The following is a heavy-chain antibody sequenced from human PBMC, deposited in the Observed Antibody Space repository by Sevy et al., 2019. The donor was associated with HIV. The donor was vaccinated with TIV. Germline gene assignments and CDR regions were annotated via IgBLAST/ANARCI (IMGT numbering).Heavy chain of an antibody. J-gene: IGHJ4*02. Sequence: GGSLRLSCAASGFTFSDYYMSWIRQAPGKGLEWVSYMSSGTSYTNYADSVKGRFNISRDNAKNSLYLQMNSLRAEDTAVYYCARDRRNYGGQYFDYWGQGTLVTVSS. CDR2: MSSGTSYT. D-gene: IGHD1-7*01. CDR3: ARDRRNYGGQYFDY. V-gene: IGHV3-11*06. CDR1: GFTFSDYY.